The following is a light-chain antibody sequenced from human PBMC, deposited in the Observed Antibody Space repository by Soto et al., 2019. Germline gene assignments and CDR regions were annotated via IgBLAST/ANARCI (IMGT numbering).Light chain of an antibody. Sequence: EIVLTQSPGTLSLSPGEIAILSCRASESVSRNYLAWYQQKPGQTPRLLIYAASSRASVIPDRFRGSGSGTDFTLTISRLEPDEFVVYYCQQYGSSPWTFGQGTRVEI. CDR1: ESVSRNY. V-gene: IGKV3-20*01. CDR2: AAS. CDR3: QQYGSSPWT. J-gene: IGKJ1*01.